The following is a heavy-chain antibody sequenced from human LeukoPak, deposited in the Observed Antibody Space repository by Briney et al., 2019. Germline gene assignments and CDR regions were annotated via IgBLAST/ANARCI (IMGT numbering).Heavy chain of an antibody. CDR3: ASSSWYGNWFDP. CDR1: GGSISSYY. J-gene: IGHJ5*02. V-gene: IGHV4-59*01. CDR2: IYYTGST. D-gene: IGHD6-13*01. Sequence: SEALSLTCTVSGGSISSYYWSWIRPPPGRGLEWIGYIYYTGSTNYNPSLKSRVTISVDTSKNQFSLKLSSVTAADSAVYYCASSSWYGNWFDPWGQGTLVTVSS.